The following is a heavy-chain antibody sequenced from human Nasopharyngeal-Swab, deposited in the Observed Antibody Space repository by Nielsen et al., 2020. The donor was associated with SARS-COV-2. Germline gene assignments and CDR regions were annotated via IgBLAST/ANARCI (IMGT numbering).Heavy chain of an antibody. CDR1: GFTFDDYA. J-gene: IGHJ4*02. CDR2: INGDGNSP. Sequence: GESLKISCTASGFTFDDYAMHWVRQAPGKGLEWVSLINGDGNSPYYGDSVKGRFTISRDNSNNSLYLQMNSLRTEDTALYYCAKDMAEVGATDYWGQGTLVTVSS. D-gene: IGHD1-26*01. CDR3: AKDMAEVGATDY. V-gene: IGHV3-43*02.